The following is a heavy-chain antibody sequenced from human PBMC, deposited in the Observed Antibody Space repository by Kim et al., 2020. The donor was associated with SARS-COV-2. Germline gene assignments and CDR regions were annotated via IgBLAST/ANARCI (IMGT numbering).Heavy chain of an antibody. CDR3: ARDRVVVPAHLVIYYYYGMDV. J-gene: IGHJ6*02. CDR1: GYSISSGYY. D-gene: IGHD2-2*01. Sequence: SETLSLTCTVSGYSISSGYYWGWIRQPPGKGLEWIGSIYHSGSTYYNPSLKSRVTISVDTSKNQFSLKLSSVTAADTAVYYCARDRVVVPAHLVIYYYYGMDVWGQVTTVTVSS. V-gene: IGHV4-38-2*02. CDR2: IYHSGST.